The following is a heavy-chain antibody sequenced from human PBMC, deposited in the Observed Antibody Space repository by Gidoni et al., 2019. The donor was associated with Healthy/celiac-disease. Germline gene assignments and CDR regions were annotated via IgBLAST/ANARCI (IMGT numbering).Heavy chain of an antibody. D-gene: IGHD2-15*01. V-gene: IGHV3-23*01. CDR1: GFTFSSSA. J-gene: IGHJ4*02. CDR2: ISGSGGST. Sequence: EVQLLESGGGLVQPGGSLGLSCAASGFTFSSSAMSWVRQAPGKGLEWVAAISGSGGSTYYADSVKGRFTISRDNSKNTLYLQMNSLRAEDTAVYYCAKDPDDCSGGSCSDYWGQGTLVTVSS. CDR3: AKDPDDCSGGSCSDY.